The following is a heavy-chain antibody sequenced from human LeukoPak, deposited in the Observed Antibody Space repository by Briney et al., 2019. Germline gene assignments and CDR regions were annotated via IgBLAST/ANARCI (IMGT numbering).Heavy chain of an antibody. Sequence: GGSLRLSCAASGFTFTSYSMSWVRQAPGKGLEWVSGTSDRGDYTYYADSVKGRFTTSRDSSKNTLFLQMNSLRAEDTALYFCARKAQYNGHYPLDYWGQGTLVTVSS. CDR3: ARKAQYNGHYPLDY. V-gene: IGHV3-23*01. CDR2: TSDRGDYT. D-gene: IGHD1-7*01. CDR1: GFTFTSYS. J-gene: IGHJ4*02.